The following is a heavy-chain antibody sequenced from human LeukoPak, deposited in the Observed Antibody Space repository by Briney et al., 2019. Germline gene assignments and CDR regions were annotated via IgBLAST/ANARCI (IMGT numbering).Heavy chain of an antibody. Sequence: KLGGSLRLSCAASGFTLSNAWVTWVRQAPGKGLEWVGRIGSKVDGGTTDYAAPLNARFTISRDDSKNTLYLQMSSLKTEDTAVYYCATGIYTSSSFFFDYWGQGTLVTVSS. D-gene: IGHD6-6*01. CDR2: IGSKVDGGTT. CDR3: ATGIYTSSSFFFDY. V-gene: IGHV3-15*04. J-gene: IGHJ4*02. CDR1: GFTLSNAW.